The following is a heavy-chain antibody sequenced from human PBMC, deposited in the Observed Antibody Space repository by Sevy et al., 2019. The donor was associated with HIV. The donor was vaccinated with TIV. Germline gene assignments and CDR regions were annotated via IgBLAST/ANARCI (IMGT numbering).Heavy chain of an antibody. J-gene: IGHJ4*02. CDR3: ARGGVLEWPLGPFDY. V-gene: IGHV3-7*03. D-gene: IGHD3-3*01. CDR2: INQDGSER. CDR1: GFTFSRFW. Sequence: GESLKISCAGSGFTFSRFWMSWVRQAPGKGLEWVANINQDGSERYYVDSVKGRFTISRDNAKNSLYLQMNSLRGEDTAVFFCARGGVLEWPLGPFDYWGQGTLVTVSS.